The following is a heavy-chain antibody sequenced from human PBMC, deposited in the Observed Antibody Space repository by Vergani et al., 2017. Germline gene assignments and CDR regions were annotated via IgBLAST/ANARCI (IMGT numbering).Heavy chain of an antibody. CDR2: ISGSGGST. D-gene: IGHD3-22*01. V-gene: IGHV3-23*01. Sequence: EVQLLESGGGLVQPGGFLRLSCAASGFTFSSYAMSWVRQAPGKGLEWVSAISGSGGSTYYADSVKGRFTISRDNSKNTLYLQMNSLRAEDTAVYYCAKKTYDSSGYYYLGYWGQGTLVTVSS. J-gene: IGHJ4*02. CDR1: GFTFSSYA. CDR3: AKKTYDSSGYYYLGY.